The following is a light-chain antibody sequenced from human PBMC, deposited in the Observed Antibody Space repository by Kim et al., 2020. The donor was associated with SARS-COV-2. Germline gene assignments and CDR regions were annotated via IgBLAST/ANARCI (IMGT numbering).Light chain of an antibody. CDR2: SNN. V-gene: IGLV1-44*01. CDR1: SSNIGSNT. CDR3: AAWDDSLNGYV. J-gene: IGLJ1*01. Sequence: QSVLTQPPSASGTPGQRVTISCSGSSSNIGSNTVNWYQQLPGTAPKLLIYSNNQRPSGVPYRFSGPKSGTSASLAISGLQSEDEADYYCAAWDDSLNGYVFGPGPKVTV.